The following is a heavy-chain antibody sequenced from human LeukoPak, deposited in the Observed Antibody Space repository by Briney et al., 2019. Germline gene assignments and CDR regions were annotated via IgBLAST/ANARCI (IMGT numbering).Heavy chain of an antibody. V-gene: IGHV3-23*01. Sequence: TGGSLRLSCAASGFIFSSYGMSWVRQAPGKGLEWVSTVSGGGGRTTYYADSVKGRFTIPRDNSKNTLYLQMNSLRAEDTAVYYCAKSVHSAMVTGYFDYWGQGTLVTVSS. D-gene: IGHD5-18*01. CDR1: GFIFSSYG. CDR3: AKSVHSAMVTGYFDY. CDR2: VSGGGGRTT. J-gene: IGHJ4*02.